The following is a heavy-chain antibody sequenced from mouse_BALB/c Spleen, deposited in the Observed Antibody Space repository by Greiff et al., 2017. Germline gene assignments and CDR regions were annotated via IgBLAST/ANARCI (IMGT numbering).Heavy chain of an antibody. D-gene: IGHD1-1*02. V-gene: IGHV5-6-4*01. CDR1: GFTFSSYT. J-gene: IGHJ2*01. CDR3: TRDQKGSYSY. Sequence: EVQLVESGGGLVKPGGSLKLSCAASGFTFSSYTMSWVRQTPEKRLEWVATISSGGSYTYYPDSVKGRFTISRDNAKNTLYLQMSSLKSEDTAMYYCTRDQKGSYSYWGQGTTLTVSS. CDR2: ISSGGSYT.